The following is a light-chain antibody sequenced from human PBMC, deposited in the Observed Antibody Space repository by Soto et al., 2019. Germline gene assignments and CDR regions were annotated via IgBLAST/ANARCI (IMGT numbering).Light chain of an antibody. J-gene: IGKJ5*01. Sequence: EIVLTQSPGTLSLSPGERATLSCRASQSVTSSYLAWYQQKPGQAPRLLIYDTSNRATGIPARFSGSGSGTEFTLTISSLQSEDFAVYFCQHYNNWPITFGQGTRLEIK. V-gene: IGKV3D-15*01. CDR1: QSVTSSY. CDR2: DTS. CDR3: QHYNNWPIT.